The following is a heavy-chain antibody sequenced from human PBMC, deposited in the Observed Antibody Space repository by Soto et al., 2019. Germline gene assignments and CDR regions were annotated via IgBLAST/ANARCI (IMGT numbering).Heavy chain of an antibody. V-gene: IGHV3-11*01. J-gene: IGHJ3*02. Sequence: LRLSCAASGFTFSDYYMSWIRQAPGKGLEWVSYISSSGSTIYYADSVKGRFTISRDNAKNSLYLQMNSLRAEDTAVYYCAREGVYYDSSGYYRSGAFDIWGQGTMGTVSS. CDR1: GFTFSDYY. CDR3: AREGVYYDSSGYYRSGAFDI. CDR2: ISSSGSTI. D-gene: IGHD3-22*01.